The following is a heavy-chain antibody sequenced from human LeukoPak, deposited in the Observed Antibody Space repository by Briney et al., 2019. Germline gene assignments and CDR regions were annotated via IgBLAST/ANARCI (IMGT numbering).Heavy chain of an antibody. V-gene: IGHV4-39*01. CDR2: IYYSGST. D-gene: IGHD3-3*01. CDR1: GGSISSSSYY. CDR3: ARLEEGYDFWSGYYIPNWFDP. J-gene: IGHJ5*02. Sequence: PETLSLTCTVSGGSISSSSYYWGWIRQPPGKGLEWIGSIYYSGSTYYNPSLKSRVTISVDTSKNQFSLKLSSVTAADTAVYYCARLEEGYDFWSGYYIPNWFDPWGQGTLVTVSS.